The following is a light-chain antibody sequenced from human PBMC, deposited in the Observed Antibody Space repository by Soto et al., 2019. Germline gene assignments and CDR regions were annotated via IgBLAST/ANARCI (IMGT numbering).Light chain of an antibody. CDR1: QSVSNNY. CDR2: AAS. Sequence: ELVLTQSPGTLSLTPGERATLSCRASQSVSNNYLAWYQQKRGQAPRLLIYAASSGATGTPDRFSGSGSGTDFTLTISRLEPGDCAVYYCQQYGTSPNSFGQGTKLEIK. CDR3: QQYGTSPNS. J-gene: IGKJ2*01. V-gene: IGKV3-20*01.